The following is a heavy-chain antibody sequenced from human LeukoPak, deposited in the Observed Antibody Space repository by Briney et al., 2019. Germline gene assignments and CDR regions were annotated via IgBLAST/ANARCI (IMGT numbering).Heavy chain of an antibody. D-gene: IGHD3-10*01. CDR1: GYTFTGNY. V-gene: IGHV1-2*02. Sequence: GASVKVSCTASGYTFTGNYIYWVRQAPGQGLEWLGWINPNGGGTNYAQTFQDRVTLTTDTSISTAYMELRRLTSDDTAVYYCARDVRHGVRGLPFDLWGQGTLVTVSS. J-gene: IGHJ4*02. CDR3: ARDVRHGVRGLPFDL. CDR2: INPNGGGT.